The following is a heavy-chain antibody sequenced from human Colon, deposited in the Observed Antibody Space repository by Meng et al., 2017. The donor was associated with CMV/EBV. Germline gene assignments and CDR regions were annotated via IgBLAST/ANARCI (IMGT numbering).Heavy chain of an antibody. V-gene: IGHV4-4*08. CDR2: VYNSVST. CDR3: VRDPAGMVMPAARGYFDS. D-gene: IGHD2-21*01. J-gene: IGHJ4*02. Sequence: GSLSLTCTVSGAFIRGFYWNWIRQAPGKGLEWIGYVYNSVSTNYNPSLKSRVTISADTSKNQFSLRLTAVTAADTAVYYCVRDPAGMVMPAARGYFDSRGQGRLVTVSS. CDR1: GAFIRGFY.